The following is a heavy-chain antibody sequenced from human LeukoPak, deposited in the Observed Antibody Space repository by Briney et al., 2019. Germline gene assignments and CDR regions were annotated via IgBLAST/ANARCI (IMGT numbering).Heavy chain of an antibody. D-gene: IGHD3-22*01. Sequence: GGSLRLSCAASGFTFSSYEMNWVRQAPGKGLEWVSYISSRGTTIYDADSVKGRFTISRDNAKNSLNLQMNSLRAEDTAIYYCARAHYYDSSALDYWGQGTLVTVSS. CDR1: GFTFSSYE. CDR2: ISSRGTTI. CDR3: ARAHYYDSSALDY. V-gene: IGHV3-48*03. J-gene: IGHJ4*02.